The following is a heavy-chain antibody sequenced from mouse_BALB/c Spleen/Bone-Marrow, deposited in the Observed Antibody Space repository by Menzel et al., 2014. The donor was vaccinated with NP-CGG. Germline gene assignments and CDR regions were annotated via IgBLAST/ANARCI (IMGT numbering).Heavy chain of an antibody. CDR1: GYTFTDYY. CDR2: INANTGET. Sequence: EVQGVESGPELVKPGASVRMSCKASGYTFTDYYMKWMKQSHGKSLEWIGDINANTGETFYNHNLKDKATLSVDKSSSAAYMQLNSLTSEDSAVYYCAGSRAMDYWGQGTSVTVSS. CDR3: AGSRAMDY. J-gene: IGHJ4*01. V-gene: IGHV1-26*01.